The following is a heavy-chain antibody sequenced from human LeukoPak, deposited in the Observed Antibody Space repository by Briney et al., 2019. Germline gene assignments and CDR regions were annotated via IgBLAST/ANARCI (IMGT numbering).Heavy chain of an antibody. D-gene: IGHD3-22*01. V-gene: IGHV1-69*01. CDR1: GGTFSSYA. J-gene: IGHJ4*02. Sequence: SVKVSCKASGGTFSSYAISLVRQAPGQGLEWMGGIIPIFGTANYAQKFQGRVTITADESTSTAYMELSSLRSEDTAVYYCARDEDYYDSSGYVWGQGTLVTVSS. CDR3: ARDEDYYDSSGYV. CDR2: IIPIFGTA.